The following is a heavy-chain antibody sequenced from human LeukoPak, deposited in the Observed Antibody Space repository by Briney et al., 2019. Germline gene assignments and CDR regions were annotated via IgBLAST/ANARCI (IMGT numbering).Heavy chain of an antibody. CDR2: ISYDDGSVK. J-gene: IGHJ5*02. V-gene: IGHV3-30*18. CDR1: GFNFSAYD. Sequence: HPGGSLRLSCAASGFNFSAYDMHWVRQAPGKGLEWVTLISYDDGSVKYYADSVKGRFTTSRDNSKNTLYLQMNSLRAEDTAVYYCAKGWPGYSSGWYWCWFDPWGQGTLVTVSS. D-gene: IGHD6-19*01. CDR3: AKGWPGYSSGWYWCWFDP.